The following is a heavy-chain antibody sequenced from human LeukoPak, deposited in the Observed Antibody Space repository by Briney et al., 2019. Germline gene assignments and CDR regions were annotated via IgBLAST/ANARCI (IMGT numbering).Heavy chain of an antibody. V-gene: IGHV4-34*01. CDR2: INHSGST. CDR3: ARGGYGHILNPYYFDY. CDR1: GGSFSGYY. D-gene: IGHD5-12*01. J-gene: IGHJ4*02. Sequence: SETLSLTCAAYGGSFSGYYWSWIRQPPGKGLEWIGEINHSGSTNYNPSLKSRVTISVDTSKNQFSLKLSSVTAADTAVYYCARGGYGHILNPYYFDYWGQGTLVTVSS.